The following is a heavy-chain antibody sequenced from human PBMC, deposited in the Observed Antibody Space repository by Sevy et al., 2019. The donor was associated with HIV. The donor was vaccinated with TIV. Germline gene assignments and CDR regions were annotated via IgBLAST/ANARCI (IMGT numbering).Heavy chain of an antibody. V-gene: IGHV3-21*01. CDR3: VRDGWNY. CDR1: GFTFSTST. D-gene: IGHD2-15*01. J-gene: IGHJ4*02. Sequence: GGSLRLSCAASGFTFSTSTMNWVRQAPGKGLEWVSLMTSSGSYILYADSVKGRLTISRDNAKNSVFLQMNSLRVEDRAVYYCVRDGWNYWGQGTLVTVSS. CDR2: MTSSGSYI.